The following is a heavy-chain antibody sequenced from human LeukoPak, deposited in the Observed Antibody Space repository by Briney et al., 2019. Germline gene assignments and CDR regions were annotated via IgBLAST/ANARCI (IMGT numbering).Heavy chain of an antibody. CDR2: ISSSSSCI. D-gene: IGHD3-10*01. Sequence: GGSLRLSSAASGFTLTRYSMNRVRPTPEKGLESVSSISSSSSCIYYADAMEGQFTISRDNAKKTLYLQMNSLRAEDTDVYYCARAEWFGVVTGAFDIWGQGTMVTVSS. CDR3: ARAEWFGVVTGAFDI. CDR1: GFTLTRYS. J-gene: IGHJ3*02. V-gene: IGHV3-21*01.